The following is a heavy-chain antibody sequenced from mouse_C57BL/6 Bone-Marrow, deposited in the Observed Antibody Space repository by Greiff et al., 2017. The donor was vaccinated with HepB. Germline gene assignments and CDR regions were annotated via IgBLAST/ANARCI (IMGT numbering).Heavy chain of an antibody. V-gene: IGHV1-50*01. CDR1: GYTFTSYW. Sequence: QVQLQQSGAELVKPGASVKLSCKASGYTFTSYWMQWVKQRPGQGLEWIGEIDPSDSYTNYNQKFKGKATLTVDTSSSTAYMQLSSLTSEDSAVYYCAKGLLRYPYAMDYWGQGTSVTVSS. D-gene: IGHD1-1*01. CDR2: IDPSDSYT. CDR3: AKGLLRYPYAMDY. J-gene: IGHJ4*01.